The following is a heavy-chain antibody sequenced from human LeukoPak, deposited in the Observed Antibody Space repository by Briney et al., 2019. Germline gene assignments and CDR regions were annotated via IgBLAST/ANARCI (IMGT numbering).Heavy chain of an antibody. V-gene: IGHV3-7*03. CDR3: ARRDGYSIFQH. Sequence: GGSLRLSCVASGFSFSTSWMSWVRQAPGRGLERVANINQDGSEIYYVDSVKGRFTISRDNAKNSLYLQMNSLRAEDSAMYYCARRDGYSIFQHWGQGTLVTVSS. D-gene: IGHD5-24*01. CDR2: INQDGSEI. CDR1: GFSFSTSW. J-gene: IGHJ1*01.